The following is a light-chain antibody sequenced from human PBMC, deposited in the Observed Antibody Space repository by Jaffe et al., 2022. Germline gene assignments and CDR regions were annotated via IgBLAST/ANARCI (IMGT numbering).Light chain of an antibody. CDR2: LNSDGSH. CDR3: QTWGTDTWV. J-gene: IGLJ3*02. CDR1: SGHSTYS. V-gene: IGLV4-69*01. Sequence: QLVLTQSPSASASLGASVKLTCTLSSGHSTYSIAWHQQQPEKGPRYLMKLNSDGSHDKGDGIPDRFSGSSSGAERYLTISSLQSEDEADYYCQTWGTDTWVFGGGTKLTVL.